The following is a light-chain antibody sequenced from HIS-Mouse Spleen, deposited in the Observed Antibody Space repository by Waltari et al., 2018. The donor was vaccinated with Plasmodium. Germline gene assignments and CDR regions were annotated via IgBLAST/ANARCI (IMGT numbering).Light chain of an antibody. Sequence: EIVMTQSPATLSVSPGERATLTCRASQSVSSNLAWYQQKPGQATRLLIYGASTKAPGIPARFSGSGSGTEFTLTISSLQSEDFAVYYCQQYNNWPFTFGPGTKVDIK. J-gene: IGKJ3*01. CDR1: QSVSSN. CDR2: GAS. CDR3: QQYNNWPFT. V-gene: IGKV3-15*01.